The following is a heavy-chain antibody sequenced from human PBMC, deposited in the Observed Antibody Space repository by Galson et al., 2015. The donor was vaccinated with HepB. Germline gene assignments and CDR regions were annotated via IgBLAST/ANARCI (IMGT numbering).Heavy chain of an antibody. CDR1: GYRFTTYW. Sequence: QSGAEVKKPGESLRISCRVSGYRFTTYWINWVRQMPGKGLEWMGRIDPSDSYINYSPSFQGHVTISGDKSISTAYLQWSSLKASDTAMYYCASDYGDHRAFDIWGQGTMVTVSS. J-gene: IGHJ3*02. D-gene: IGHD4-17*01. V-gene: IGHV5-10-1*01. CDR2: IDPSDSYI. CDR3: ASDYGDHRAFDI.